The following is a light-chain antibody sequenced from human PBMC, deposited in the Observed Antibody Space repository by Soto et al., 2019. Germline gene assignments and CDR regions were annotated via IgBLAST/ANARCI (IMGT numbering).Light chain of an antibody. J-gene: IGLJ1*01. Sequence: QSALTQPRSVSGSPGQSVTISCTGTSSDVGGYNYVSWYQQHPGKAPKLMIYDVSKRPSGVPDRFSGSKSGNTASLTISGLQAEDEADYSCCSYAGSYTPRYVFGTGTKLTVL. CDR1: SSDVGGYNY. CDR2: DVS. V-gene: IGLV2-11*01. CDR3: CSYAGSYTPRYV.